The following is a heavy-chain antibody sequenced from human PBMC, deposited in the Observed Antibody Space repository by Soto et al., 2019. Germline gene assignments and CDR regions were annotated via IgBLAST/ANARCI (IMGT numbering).Heavy chain of an antibody. Sequence: GWSLRLSCAASGFTFNNYALNWVRQAPGKGLEWVSSISGTGGSTFYAGSAKGRFTISRDNSKNTLFLQMTSLRAEDTAVYYCGKGNSKWGTGDAFDIWGQGTMVTVS. CDR2: ISGTGGST. CDR1: GFTFNNYA. D-gene: IGHD7-27*01. CDR3: GKGNSKWGTGDAFDI. V-gene: IGHV3-23*01. J-gene: IGHJ3*02.